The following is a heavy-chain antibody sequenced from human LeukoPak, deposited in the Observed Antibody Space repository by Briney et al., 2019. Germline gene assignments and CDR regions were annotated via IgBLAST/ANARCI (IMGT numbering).Heavy chain of an antibody. J-gene: IGHJ5*02. D-gene: IGHD4-17*01. Sequence: PSETLSLTCTVSGGSISGGGYYWSWVRQFPGRGREWIGYIYYTGSTYYNPSLKSRVSISVDTSKGQFSLHLSSVTAADTAVYYCARDKVTVTGNWFDPWGQGTLVTVSS. CDR1: GGSISGGGYY. CDR3: ARDKVTVTGNWFDP. CDR2: IYYTGST. V-gene: IGHV4-31*02.